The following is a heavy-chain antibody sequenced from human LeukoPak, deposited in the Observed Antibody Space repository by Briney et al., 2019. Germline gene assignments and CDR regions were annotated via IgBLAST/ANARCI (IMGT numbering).Heavy chain of an antibody. V-gene: IGHV3-21*01. CDR3: ARDKTYCGGDCPRGAFDI. CDR2: ISSGSSYI. J-gene: IGHJ3*02. CDR1: GFTFSSYS. D-gene: IGHD2-21*02. Sequence: GGSLRLSCAASGFTFSSYSLTWVRQAPGKGLEWVSSISSGSSYIYYVDSVQGRFTISRDNAKNSLYLQMNSLRAEDTAVYYCARDKTYCGGDCPRGAFDIWGQGTMVTVSS.